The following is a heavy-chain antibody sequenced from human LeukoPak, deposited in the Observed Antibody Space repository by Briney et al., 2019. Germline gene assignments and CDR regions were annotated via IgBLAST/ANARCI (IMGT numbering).Heavy chain of an antibody. CDR2: IKSKTNGGTT. D-gene: IGHD3-3*01. Sequence: GGSLRLSCAASGITFSNAWMSWVRQAPGKGLEWVGRIKSKTNGGTTDYAAPVKGRFTISRDDSKNTLHLQMDSLKIEDTAVCYCTTDSFGVVSPFGYWGQGTLVTVSS. CDR3: TTDSFGVVSPFGY. J-gene: IGHJ4*02. V-gene: IGHV3-15*01. CDR1: GITFSNAW.